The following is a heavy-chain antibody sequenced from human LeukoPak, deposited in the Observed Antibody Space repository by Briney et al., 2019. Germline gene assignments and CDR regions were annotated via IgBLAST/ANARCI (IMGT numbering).Heavy chain of an antibody. CDR1: GYSLSSGYY. D-gene: IGHD3-3*01. CDR3: ARQITIFGVAFDAFDI. Sequence: PSETLSLTCTVSGYSLSSGYYWGWIRQPPGKGLEWIGSIYHSGSTYYNPSLKSRVTISVDTSKNQFSLKLSSVTAADTAVYYCARQITIFGVAFDAFDIWGQGTMVTVSS. V-gene: IGHV4-38-2*02. J-gene: IGHJ3*02. CDR2: IYHSGST.